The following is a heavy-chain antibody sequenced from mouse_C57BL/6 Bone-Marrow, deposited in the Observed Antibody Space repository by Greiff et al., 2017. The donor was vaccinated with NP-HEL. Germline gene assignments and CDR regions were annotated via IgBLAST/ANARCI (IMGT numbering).Heavy chain of an antibody. D-gene: IGHD2-4*01. CDR1: GYTFTDYY. Sequence: EVQLQQSGPVLVKPGASVKMSCKASGYTFTDYYMNWVKQSHGKSLEWIGVINPYNGGTSYNQKFKGKATLTVDKSSSTAYMELNSLTSEDSAVYYCARLIYYDYDAWFAYWGQGTLVTVSA. CDR3: ARLIYYDYDAWFAY. V-gene: IGHV1-19*01. CDR2: INPYNGGT. J-gene: IGHJ3*01.